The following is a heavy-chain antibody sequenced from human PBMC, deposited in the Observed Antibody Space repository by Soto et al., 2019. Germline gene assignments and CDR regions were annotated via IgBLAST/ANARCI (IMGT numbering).Heavy chain of an antibody. CDR3: ASDNYGDYLLGY. Sequence: EVQLVESGGGLVQPGGSLRLSCAASGFTFSSYSMNWVRQAPGKGLEWVSYISSSTNTIYYADSVKGRFTISRDNANNSLYLQMNYLRAEDTAVYYCASDNYGDYLLGYWGQGNLVTVSS. D-gene: IGHD4-17*01. CDR2: ISSSTNTI. CDR1: GFTFSSYS. V-gene: IGHV3-48*01. J-gene: IGHJ4*02.